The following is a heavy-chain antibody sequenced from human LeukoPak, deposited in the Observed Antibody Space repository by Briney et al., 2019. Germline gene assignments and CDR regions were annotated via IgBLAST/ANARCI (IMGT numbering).Heavy chain of an antibody. CDR2: IYYSGST. D-gene: IGHD3-22*01. CDR3: ARQYYYESSGYLYYFDY. V-gene: IGHV4-59*08. J-gene: IGHJ4*02. Sequence: SETLSLTCTVSGGSISSYYWSWIRQPPGKGLEWIGYIYYSGSTNYNPSLKSRVTISVDTSKNQFSLKLSSVTAADTAVYYCARQYYYESSGYLYYFDYWGQGTLVTVSS. CDR1: GGSISSYY.